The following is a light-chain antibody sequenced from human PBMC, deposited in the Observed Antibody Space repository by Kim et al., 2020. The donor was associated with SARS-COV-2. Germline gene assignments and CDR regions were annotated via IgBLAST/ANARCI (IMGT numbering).Light chain of an antibody. J-gene: IGKJ1*01. Sequence: LSASVGGRVTITCRASQSISNSLNWYQQKPGKAPKLLIYGASSFQSGVPSRFSASGSGAHFTLIISSLQPEDFATYYCQQSFSIPSFGQGTKVDIK. CDR1: QSISNS. CDR3: QQSFSIPS. V-gene: IGKV1-39*01. CDR2: GAS.